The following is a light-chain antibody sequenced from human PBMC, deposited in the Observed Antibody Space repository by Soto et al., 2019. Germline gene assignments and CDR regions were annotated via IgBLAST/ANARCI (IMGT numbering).Light chain of an antibody. Sequence: EIVLTQSPGTLSLSPGERATLSCRASQSVSSSYLAWYQQTPGQAPRLLIYGASSRATGIPDRFSGSGSGTDFPLTISILGPEDFAVYYCQQYGSSLVYTFGQGTKLAIK. CDR1: QSVSSSY. V-gene: IGKV3-20*01. J-gene: IGKJ2*01. CDR2: GAS. CDR3: QQYGSSLVYT.